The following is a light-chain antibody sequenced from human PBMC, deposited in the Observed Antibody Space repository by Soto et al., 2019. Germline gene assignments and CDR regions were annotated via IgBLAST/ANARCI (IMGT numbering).Light chain of an antibody. Sequence: EVVWTQSPGTLSLSQGERATLSCRSSQSVSSSYLAWYQRKPGQAPRLLIYGASSRATGIPDRFSGGGSGTDFTLTISRLEPEDFAVYYCQQYHNSPPTFGQGTKVDIK. CDR1: QSVSSSY. J-gene: IGKJ1*01. V-gene: IGKV3-20*01. CDR2: GAS. CDR3: QQYHNSPPT.